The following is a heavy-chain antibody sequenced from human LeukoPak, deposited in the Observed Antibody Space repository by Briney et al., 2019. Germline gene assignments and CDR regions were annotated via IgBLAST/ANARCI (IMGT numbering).Heavy chain of an antibody. Sequence: SETLSVTCTVSGDSMSRYYWNWIRQPAGKGLEWIGRIYISGITNYNPSLQSRVTMSVDTSKNQFSLNLSSVTAADTAVYYCARDPGMERFGVVFDNWDRGTLVTVSS. CDR2: IYISGIT. CDR1: GDSMSRYY. V-gene: IGHV4-4*07. J-gene: IGHJ4*02. D-gene: IGHD3-10*01. CDR3: ARDPGMERFGVVFDN.